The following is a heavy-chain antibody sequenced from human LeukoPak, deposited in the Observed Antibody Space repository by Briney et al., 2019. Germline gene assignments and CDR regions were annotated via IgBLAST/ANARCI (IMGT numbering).Heavy chain of an antibody. Sequence: GASVKVSCKAPGYTFTGYYIHWVRQAPGQGLEWMGWIDPNWGGTSYAQKFQGRVTMTRDTSISTAYMDLSSLTSDDTAVYYCARDSGIVGAKYWYFDLWGRGTLVTVSS. CDR1: GYTFTGYY. CDR2: IDPNWGGT. D-gene: IGHD1-26*01. CDR3: ARDSGIVGAKYWYFDL. V-gene: IGHV1-2*02. J-gene: IGHJ2*01.